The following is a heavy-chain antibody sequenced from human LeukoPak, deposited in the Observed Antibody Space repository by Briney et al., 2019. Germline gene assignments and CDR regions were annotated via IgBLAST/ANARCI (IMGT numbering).Heavy chain of an antibody. CDR1: GFTFSSYI. V-gene: IGHV3-21*06. CDR2: LSSSKSYI. J-gene: IGHJ4*02. CDR3: VDGGGDRHFDY. Sequence: GGSLRLSCAASGFTFSSYIMNWVRQAPGKGLEGVSLLSSSKSYIKYADSLKGRFSISRDTAKNSLYLQMNSMTDEDTAVYYCVDGGGDRHFDYWGQGTLVTVSS. D-gene: IGHD2-21*02.